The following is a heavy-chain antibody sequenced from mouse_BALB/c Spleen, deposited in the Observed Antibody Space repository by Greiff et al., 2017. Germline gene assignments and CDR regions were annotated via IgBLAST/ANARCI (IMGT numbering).Heavy chain of an antibody. Sequence: EVQRQESGPELVKPGASVKMSCKASGYTFTSYVMHWVKQKPGQGLEWIGYINPYNDGTKYNEKFKGKATLTSDKSSSTAYMELSSLTSEDSAVYYCARGLRSDLFDYWGQGTTLTVSS. CDR3: ARGLRSDLFDY. J-gene: IGHJ2*01. CDR2: INPYNDGT. D-gene: IGHD3-1*01. V-gene: IGHV1-14*01. CDR1: GYTFTSYV.